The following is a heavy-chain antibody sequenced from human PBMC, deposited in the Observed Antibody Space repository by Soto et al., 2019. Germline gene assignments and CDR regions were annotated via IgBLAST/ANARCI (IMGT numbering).Heavy chain of an antibody. J-gene: IGHJ3*02. CDR2: ISSSSSYI. V-gene: IGHV3-21*01. CDR1: GFTFSSYS. Sequence: GGSLRLSCAASGFTFSSYSMNWVRQAPGKGLEWVSSISSSSSYIYYADSVKGRFTISRDNAKNSLYLQMNSLRAEDTAVYYCARDFCSGGSCYSAHSDAFDIWGQGTMVTVSS. CDR3: ARDFCSGGSCYSAHSDAFDI. D-gene: IGHD2-15*01.